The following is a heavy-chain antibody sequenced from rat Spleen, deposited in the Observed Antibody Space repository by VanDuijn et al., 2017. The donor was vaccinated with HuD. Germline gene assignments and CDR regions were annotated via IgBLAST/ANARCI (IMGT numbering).Heavy chain of an antibody. CDR3: ATGGYTTDYYYYWFAY. V-gene: IGHV5-29*01. D-gene: IGHD1-6*01. J-gene: IGHJ3*01. CDR2: LSYDGTTT. Sequence: EVQLVESGGGLVQPGRSLKLSCAASGFTFSNYGMAWVRQAPTKGLEWVATLSYDGTTTYYRDSVKGRFTISRDVAKSTLFLQMDSLRSEDTATYYCATGGYTTDYYYYWFAYWSQGTLVTVSS. CDR1: GFTFSNYG.